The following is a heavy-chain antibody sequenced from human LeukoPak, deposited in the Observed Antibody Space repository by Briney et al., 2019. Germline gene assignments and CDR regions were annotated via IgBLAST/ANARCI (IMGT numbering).Heavy chain of an antibody. CDR3: ARPYDSSGYYYFDY. CDR2: IWYDGSNK. D-gene: IGHD3-22*01. V-gene: IGHV3-33*01. J-gene: IGHJ4*02. CDR1: GFTFSSYG. Sequence: PGRSLRLSCAASGFTFSSYGMHWVRQAPGKGLEWVGVIWYDGSNKYYADSVKGRFTISRDNSKNTLYLQMNSLRAEDTAVYYCARPYDSSGYYYFDYWGQGTLVTVSS.